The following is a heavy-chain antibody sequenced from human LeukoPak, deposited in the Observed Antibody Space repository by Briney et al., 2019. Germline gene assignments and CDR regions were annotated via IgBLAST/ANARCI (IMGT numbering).Heavy chain of an antibody. CDR2: IYHSGST. V-gene: IGHV4-38-2*02. CDR1: GYSISSGYY. CDR3: ARGQYRLPD. J-gene: IGHJ4*02. Sequence: SETLSLTCTVSGYSISSGYYWGWIRQPPGKGLEWIGSIYHSGSTYYNPSLKSRVSISVDTSKNQFSLKLSSVTAADTAVYYCARGQYRLPDWGQGTLVTVSS. D-gene: IGHD2-2*01.